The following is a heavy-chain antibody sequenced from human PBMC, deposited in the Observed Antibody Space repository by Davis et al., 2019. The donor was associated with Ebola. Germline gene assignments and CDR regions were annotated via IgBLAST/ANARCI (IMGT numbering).Heavy chain of an antibody. V-gene: IGHV3-73*01. J-gene: IGHJ4*02. CDR3: TRPGGGNSDADDY. D-gene: IGHD4-23*01. CDR1: GFPFTDSS. CDR2: IRNKAFSYAA. Sequence: GESLKISCAASGFPFTDSSIHWVRKASGKGLEWVGRIRNKAFSYAAANAASVRGRFTISRDDSKNTAYLQMNSLKTDDTAVYYCTRPGGGNSDADDYWGQGTLATVSS.